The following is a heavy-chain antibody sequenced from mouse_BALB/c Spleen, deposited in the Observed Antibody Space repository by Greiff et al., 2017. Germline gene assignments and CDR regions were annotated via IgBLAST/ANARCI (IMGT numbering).Heavy chain of an antibody. J-gene: IGHJ1*01. V-gene: IGHV1-7*01. CDR1: GYTFTSYW. CDR2: INPSTGYT. D-gene: IGHD1-1*01. CDR3: ARNYGSSRYFDV. Sequence: QVQLQQSGAELAKPGASVKMSCKASGYTFTSYWMHWVKQRPGQGLEWIGYINPSTGYTEYNQKFKDKATLTADKSSNTAYMQLSSLTSEDSAVYYCARNYGSSRYFDVWGAGTTVTVSS.